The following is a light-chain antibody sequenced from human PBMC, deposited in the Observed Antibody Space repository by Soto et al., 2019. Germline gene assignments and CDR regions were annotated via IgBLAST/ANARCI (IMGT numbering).Light chain of an antibody. V-gene: IGLV2-14*01. J-gene: IGLJ1*01. Sequence: QSVLAQPASMSGSPGQSITISCTGSGSDIATFNYVSWYQQYPGKAPKLLIYQVTSRASGVSHRFSGSKSGNTAALTISGLQPEDEPEYSCNSSSSTSFYVFGTGTKDTDL. CDR1: GSDIATFNY. CDR2: QVT. CDR3: NSSSSTSFYV.